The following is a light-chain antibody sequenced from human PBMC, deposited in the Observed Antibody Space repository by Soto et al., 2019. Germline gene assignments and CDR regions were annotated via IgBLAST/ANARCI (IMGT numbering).Light chain of an antibody. Sequence: EIMLKQSPGTLSLSPWERATLSCMASQSVSSSYLAWYQQKPGQAPRLLIYGASSRATGIPDRFSGSGSGTDFTLTISRLEPEDFAVFYCQQYDNSPITFGQGTRLEIK. CDR3: QQYDNSPIT. J-gene: IGKJ5*01. CDR1: QSVSSSY. CDR2: GAS. V-gene: IGKV3-20*01.